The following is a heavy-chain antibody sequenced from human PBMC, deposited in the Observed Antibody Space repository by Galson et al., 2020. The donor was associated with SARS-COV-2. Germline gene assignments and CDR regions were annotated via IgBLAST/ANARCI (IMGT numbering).Heavy chain of an antibody. J-gene: IGHJ3*02. Sequence: GESLKISCAASGFTFSTYDMHWVRQATGKGLEWVSAIGAAGDTYYAGSVKGRFTVSRENDKNSLYLQMNSLRAGDTALYYCAREALGPTTGGFDIWGQGTMVTVSS. CDR2: IGAAGDT. V-gene: IGHV3-13*01. CDR3: AREALGPTTGGFDI. CDR1: GFTFSTYD. D-gene: IGHD1-26*01.